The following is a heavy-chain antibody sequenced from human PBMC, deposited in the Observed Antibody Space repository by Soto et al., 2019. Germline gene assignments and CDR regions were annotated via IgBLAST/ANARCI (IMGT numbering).Heavy chain of an antibody. CDR1: GGTFSNCA. CDR2: IIPMSGRPRVMGGTIPFFGST. J-gene: IGHJ6*02. CDR3: AREETWMELWRSPGTMPRQGYYGMAV. D-gene: IGHD5-18*01. Sequence: QVHLVQYVAEVKKPWSSVKVACKTAGGTFSNCAINWVRQAPGQGLEWMGGIIPMSGRPRVMGGTIPFFGSTNYAQKFQGRVTMSADGSTRTAYIEVSSLASEDTAVYYCAREETWMELWRSPGTMPRQGYYGMAVWGQGTTVTVSS. V-gene: IGHV1-69*01.